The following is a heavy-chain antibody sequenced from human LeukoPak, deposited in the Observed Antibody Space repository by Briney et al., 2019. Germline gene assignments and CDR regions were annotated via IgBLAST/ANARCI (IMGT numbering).Heavy chain of an antibody. V-gene: IGHV3-21*04. CDR2: ISSSSSYI. CDR1: GFTFSSYS. J-gene: IGHJ6*03. D-gene: IGHD3-22*01. CDR3: ARGHISMIVAPYYMDV. Sequence: PGGSLRLSCAASGFTFSSYSMNWVRQAPGKGLEWVSSISSSSSYIYYADSVKGRFTISRDNSKNTLYLQMNSLRAEDTAVYYCARGHISMIVAPYYMDVWGKGTTVTVSS.